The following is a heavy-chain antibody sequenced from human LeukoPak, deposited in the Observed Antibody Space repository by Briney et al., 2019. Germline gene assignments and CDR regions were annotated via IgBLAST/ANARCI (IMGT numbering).Heavy chain of an antibody. CDR2: IMPLFGTA. CDR1: GYTFTGYY. D-gene: IGHD5-24*01. Sequence: SVKVSCKASGYTFTGYYMHWVRQAPGQGLEWMGGIMPLFGTANYAQEFQGRVTFTTDESASTAYMEVSSLRSEDTAVYYCASGSLGDGYGVGDYYQYMDVWGKGTTVTVSS. J-gene: IGHJ6*03. CDR3: ASGSLGDGYGVGDYYQYMDV. V-gene: IGHV1-69*05.